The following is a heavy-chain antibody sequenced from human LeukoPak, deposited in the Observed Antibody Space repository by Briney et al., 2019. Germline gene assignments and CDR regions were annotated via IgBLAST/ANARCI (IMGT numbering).Heavy chain of an antibody. V-gene: IGHV4-59*01. CDR2: IYYSGST. CDR3: ARGGYCSSTSCYNYYYYMDV. CDR1: GGSISSYY. Sequence: SETLSLTCTVSGGSISSYYWSWIRQPPGKGLEWIGYIYYSGSTNYNPSLKSRVTISVDTSKIQFSLKLSSVTAADTAVYYCARGGYCSSTSCYNYYYYMDVWGKGTTVTVSS. D-gene: IGHD2-2*02. J-gene: IGHJ6*03.